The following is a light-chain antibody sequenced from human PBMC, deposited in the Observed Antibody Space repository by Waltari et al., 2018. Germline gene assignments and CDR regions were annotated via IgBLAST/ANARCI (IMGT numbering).Light chain of an antibody. J-gene: IGLJ2*01. Sequence: QSALTQPAPVSGSPGQSITIPCTGTSRDVGSHNLAPWYQQHPGKAPKLIIYEVSKRPSGVSNRFSGSKSGNTASLTISGLQAEDEADYYCCSYAGSSTYVVFGGGTKLTVL. CDR2: EVS. CDR1: SRDVGSHNL. V-gene: IGLV2-23*02. CDR3: CSYAGSSTYVV.